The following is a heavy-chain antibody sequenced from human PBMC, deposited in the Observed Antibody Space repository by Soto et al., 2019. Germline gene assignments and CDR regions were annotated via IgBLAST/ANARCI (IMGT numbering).Heavy chain of an antibody. CDR2: ISGSGGST. J-gene: IGHJ4*02. CDR3: AKYYYDRSGSPLAFDY. Sequence: GGSLRLSRAASGFTFSSYAMSWVRQAPGKGLEWVSAISGSGGSTYYADSVKGRFTISRDNSKNTLYLQMNSLRAEDTAVYSCAKYYYDRSGSPLAFDYWGQGTLVTVSS. D-gene: IGHD3-22*01. V-gene: IGHV3-23*01. CDR1: GFTFSSYA.